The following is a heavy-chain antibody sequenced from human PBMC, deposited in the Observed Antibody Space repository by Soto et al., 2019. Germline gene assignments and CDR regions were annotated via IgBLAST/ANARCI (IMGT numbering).Heavy chain of an antibody. D-gene: IGHD2-21*02. CDR3: AKDPCGGDSQYYFDY. Sequence: PGGSLRLSCAASGFILSSYAMSWVRQAPGKGLEWVSGTSGSGGNTYYADSVKGRFTISRDNSKNTLYLQMNSLRAEDTALYYCAKDPCGGDSQYYFDYGAQGTLVTVSS. CDR1: GFILSSYA. J-gene: IGHJ4*02. V-gene: IGHV3-23*01. CDR2: TSGSGGNT.